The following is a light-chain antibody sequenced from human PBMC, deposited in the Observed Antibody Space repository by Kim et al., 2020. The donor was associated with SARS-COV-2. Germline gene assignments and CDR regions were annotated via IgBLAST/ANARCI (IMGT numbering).Light chain of an antibody. J-gene: IGLJ1*01. V-gene: IGLV3-19*01. CDR3: QSRDRDSTGNLYV. CDR1: SLRRNY. Sequence: SSELTQDPAVSVALGQTVRITCQGDSLRRNYASWYQQKPGQATVLVMFDKDSRPSGIPDRFSGSSSGNTASLTITGAHAADEADYYCQSRDRDSTGNLYVFGPGTKVTVL. CDR2: DKD.